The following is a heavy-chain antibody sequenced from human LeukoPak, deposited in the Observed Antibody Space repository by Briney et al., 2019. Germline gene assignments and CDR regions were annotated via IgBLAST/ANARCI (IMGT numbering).Heavy chain of an antibody. J-gene: IGHJ4*02. D-gene: IGHD3-10*01. CDR3: ARDLLGRGGSFDY. CDR2: IYDNGRT. V-gene: IGHV4-59*01. CDR1: GVSISTYY. Sequence: SETLSLTCTVSGVSISTYYWSWIRQPPGKGLEWIGYIYDNGRTNYNPSLKSRVTMSVDTSKNQFSLKLTSVTAADTAVYYCARDLLGRGGSFDYWGQGTPVTVSS.